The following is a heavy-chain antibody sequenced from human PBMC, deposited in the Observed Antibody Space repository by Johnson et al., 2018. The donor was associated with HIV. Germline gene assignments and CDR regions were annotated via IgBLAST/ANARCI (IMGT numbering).Heavy chain of an antibody. CDR3: AKEGLRSSLRSGDAFDI. J-gene: IGHJ3*02. Sequence: QVHLVESGGGLVQPGRSLRLSCAASGFTFSSYTMHWVRQAPGKGLEWVAVMSYDGNKKYYADSVKGRFTISRDNSKNTLYLQMNSLRAEDTAVYYCAKEGLRSSLRSGDAFDIWGHGTLVTVSS. V-gene: IGHV3-30-3*01. CDR2: MSYDGNKK. CDR1: GFTFSSYT. D-gene: IGHD6-6*01.